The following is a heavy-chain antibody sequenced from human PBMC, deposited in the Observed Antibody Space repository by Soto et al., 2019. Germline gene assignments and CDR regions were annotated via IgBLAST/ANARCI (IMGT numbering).Heavy chain of an antibody. CDR3: ARVNYDSSGYYPGVFDY. Sequence: SETLSLTCTVSGGSVSSGSYYWSWIRQPPGKGLEWIGYIYYSGSTNYNPSLKSRVTISVDTSKNQFSLKLSSVTAADTAVYYCARVNYDSSGYYPGVFDYCGQGTLVTVSS. J-gene: IGHJ4*02. D-gene: IGHD3-22*01. CDR2: IYYSGST. V-gene: IGHV4-61*01. CDR1: GGSVSSGSYY.